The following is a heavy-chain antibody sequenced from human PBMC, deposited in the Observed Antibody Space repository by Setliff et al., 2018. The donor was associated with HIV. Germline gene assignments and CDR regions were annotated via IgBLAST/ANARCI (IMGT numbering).Heavy chain of an antibody. Sequence: GGSLRLSCAASGFSFSSYGMHWVRQAPGKGLEWVANINLDGGQRYYVDSVKGRFTVSRDNAQNTLYLQMNNLRAEDTAVYYCARDATRGGDMDVWGKGITVTVSS. CDR1: GFSFSSYG. J-gene: IGHJ6*03. V-gene: IGHV3-7*01. CDR3: ARDATRGGDMDV. CDR2: INLDGGQR. D-gene: IGHD2-15*01.